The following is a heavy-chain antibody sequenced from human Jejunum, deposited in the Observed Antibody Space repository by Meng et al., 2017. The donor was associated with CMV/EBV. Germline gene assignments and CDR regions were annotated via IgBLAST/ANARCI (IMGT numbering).Heavy chain of an antibody. V-gene: IGHV1-18*01. CDR1: GYIFMSYG. Sequence: VHFWQVGPEVKKPGGSWTVSCKASGYIFMSYGISWVRQAPGQGLEWVGWISAYNGNTNYVEKLQGRVTMTTDTSTSTAYMELTSLKSDDTAVYYCARVTHSGSPSQSSYWGQGTLVTVSS. D-gene: IGHD3-10*01. CDR3: ARVTHSGSPSQSSY. CDR2: ISAYNGNT. J-gene: IGHJ4*02.